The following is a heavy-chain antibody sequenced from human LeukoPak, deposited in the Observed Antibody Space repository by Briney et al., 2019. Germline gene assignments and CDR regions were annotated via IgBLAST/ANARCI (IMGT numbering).Heavy chain of an antibody. Sequence: GGSLRLSCATSGFNFNDAWMSWVRQAPGKGLEWVGRLKSKGGGETADYGAAVKGRFTISRDDSKSTLYLQMNSLKNEDTAVYFCSWELDVSFGRRLENWGQGTLVTVAS. CDR1: GFNFNDAW. D-gene: IGHD1-1*01. V-gene: IGHV3-15*01. CDR3: SWELDVSFGRRLEN. CDR2: LKSKGGGETA. J-gene: IGHJ4*02.